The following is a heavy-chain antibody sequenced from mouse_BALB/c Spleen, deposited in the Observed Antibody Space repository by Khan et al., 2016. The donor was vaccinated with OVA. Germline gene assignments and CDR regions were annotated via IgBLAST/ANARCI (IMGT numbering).Heavy chain of an antibody. CDR1: GYTFTTYW. J-gene: IGHJ2*01. Sequence: QVQLKESGAELAKPGASVKMSCKASGYTFTTYWMHWVKQRPGQGLEWIGSINPTSGYTDYNEKFQDRAILSADKYSSTAYMQLSILTSEDSAVYYCTRDRIDYWGQGTTLTVAS. CDR3: TRDRIDY. CDR2: INPTSGYT. V-gene: IGHV1-7*01.